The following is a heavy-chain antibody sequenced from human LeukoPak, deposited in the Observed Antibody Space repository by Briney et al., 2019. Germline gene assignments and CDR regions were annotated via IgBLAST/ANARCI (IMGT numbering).Heavy chain of an antibody. D-gene: IGHD3-22*01. J-gene: IGHJ4*02. CDR2: ISSNGGST. Sequence: GGSLRLSCAASGFTFSSYAMHWVRQAPGKGLEYVSAISSNGGSTYYANSVKGRFTISRDNSKNTLYLQMGSLRAEDMAVYYCAREVDSSGYYPGYFDYWGQGTLVTVSS. CDR3: AREVDSSGYYPGYFDY. CDR1: GFTFSSYA. V-gene: IGHV3-64*01.